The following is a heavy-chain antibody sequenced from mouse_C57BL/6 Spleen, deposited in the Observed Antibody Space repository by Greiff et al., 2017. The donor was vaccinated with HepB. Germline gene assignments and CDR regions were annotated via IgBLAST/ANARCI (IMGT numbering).Heavy chain of an antibody. Sequence: EVHLVESGPELVKPGASVKISCKASGYSFTDYNMNWVKQSNGKSLEWIGVINPNYGTTSYNQKFKGKATLTVDQSSSTAYMQLNSLTSEDSAVYYCARGETAQAPWFAYWGQGTLVTVSA. CDR1: GYSFTDYN. CDR3: ARGETAQAPWFAY. CDR2: INPNYGTT. D-gene: IGHD3-2*02. V-gene: IGHV1-39*01. J-gene: IGHJ3*01.